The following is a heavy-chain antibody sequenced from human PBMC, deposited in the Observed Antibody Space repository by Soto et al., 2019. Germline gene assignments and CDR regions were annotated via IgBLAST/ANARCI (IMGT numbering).Heavy chain of an antibody. CDR1: GDSVSTNSAT. CDR3: ARLIGNSWLDS. V-gene: IGHV6-1*01. CDR2: TYYRSKWYN. J-gene: IGHJ5*01. Sequence: QVQLQQSGPGLVKPSQTLSLTCAISGDSVSTNSATWDWIRQSPSRGLEWLGRTYYRSKWYNDYSVSVKGRXTXNXXTSNNHPSLQLKSVTPDDTAVYYCARLIGNSWLDSWGQGTLVTVSS. D-gene: IGHD2-8*01.